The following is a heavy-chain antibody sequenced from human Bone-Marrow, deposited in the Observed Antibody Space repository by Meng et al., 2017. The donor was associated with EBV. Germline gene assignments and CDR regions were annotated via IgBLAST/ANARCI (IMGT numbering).Heavy chain of an antibody. D-gene: IGHD6-13*01. CDR1: GYTFTSYY. CDR3: ARLGIGSSWYYFDY. V-gene: IGHV1-46*01. J-gene: IGHJ4*02. CDR2: INPSGGST. Sequence: QGQLVKTGAEVKKPGASVKVSCKASGYTFTSYYMHWVRQAPGQGLEWMGIINPSGGSTSYAQKFQGKVTMTRDTSISTAYMELSRLRSDDTAVYYCARLGIGSSWYYFDYWGQGTLVTVSS.